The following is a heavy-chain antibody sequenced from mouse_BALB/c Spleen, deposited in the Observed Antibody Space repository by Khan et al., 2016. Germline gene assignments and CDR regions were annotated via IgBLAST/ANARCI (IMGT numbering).Heavy chain of an antibody. CDR2: IDPANGNT. V-gene: IGHV14-3*02. J-gene: IGHJ3*01. D-gene: IGHD2-4*01. Sequence: VQLQQPGAELVKPGASVKLSCTVSGFNIKDTYMHWVNQRPEQGLEWIGRIDPANGNTKYDPKFQDKATITADTSSNTAYLQLSSLTSEDTAVYYCSRGVYDYEFAYWGQGTLVTVPA. CDR3: SRGVYDYEFAY. CDR1: GFNIKDTY.